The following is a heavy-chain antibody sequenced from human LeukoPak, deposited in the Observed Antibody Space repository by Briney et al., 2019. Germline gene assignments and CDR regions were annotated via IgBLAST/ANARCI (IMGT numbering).Heavy chain of an antibody. V-gene: IGHV4-59*01. J-gene: IGHJ4*02. CDR3: ARSANSYDDFDY. D-gene: IGHD5-12*01. CDR2: VYRSGNT. CDR1: GGSISTYY. Sequence: PSETLSLTCTVSGGSISTYYWSWIRHPPGKGLEWIGYVYRSGNTNYNPSLKSRVTISVDTSKNQFSLKLNSVTAADTAVYFCARSANSYDDFDYWGQGSLVTVSS.